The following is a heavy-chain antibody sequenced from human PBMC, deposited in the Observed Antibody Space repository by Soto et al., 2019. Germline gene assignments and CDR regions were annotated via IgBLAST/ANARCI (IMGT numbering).Heavy chain of an antibody. J-gene: IGHJ2*01. D-gene: IGHD7-27*01. V-gene: IGHV3-53*01. CDR3: ARILTGPPSGNWYFDL. CDR2: IYSGGST. Sequence: GGSLRLSCAASGFTVSSNYMSWVRQAPGKGLEWVSVIYSGGSTYYADSVKGRFTISRDNSKNTLYLQMNSLRAEDTAVYYCARILTGPPSGNWYFDLWGRGTLVTVSS. CDR1: GFTVSSNY.